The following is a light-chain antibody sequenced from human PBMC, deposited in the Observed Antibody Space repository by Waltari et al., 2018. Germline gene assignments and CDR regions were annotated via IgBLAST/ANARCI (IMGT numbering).Light chain of an antibody. V-gene: IGKV4-1*01. J-gene: IGKJ2*01. CDR2: WAS. Sequence: DFVMTQSPDSLAVSLGERATINCKSSQSLLYTSNYKNYLAWYQQKPGQPPKLLIYWASTRESGVPDRFSGSGSGTDFTITISSLQAEDVAVYYCQQYYSRHSYTFGQGTKLEIK. CDR3: QQYYSRHSYT. CDR1: QSLLYTSNYKNY.